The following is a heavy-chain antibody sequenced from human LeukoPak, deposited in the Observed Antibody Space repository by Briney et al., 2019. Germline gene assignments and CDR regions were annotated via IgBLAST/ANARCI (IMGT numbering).Heavy chain of an antibody. V-gene: IGHV6-1*01. Sequence: SQTLSLTCAISGDSVSGISATWNWIRQSPSRGLEWLGRTYYRSKWYNDYAVSVKSRITVNPDTSKNQFSLQLNSVTPEDTAVYYCARVLISPGPIPGYYHYYGMDVWGQGTTVTVSS. J-gene: IGHJ6*02. CDR1: GDSVSGISAT. D-gene: IGHD2-8*01. CDR3: ARVLISPGPIPGYYHYYGMDV. CDR2: TYYRSKWYN.